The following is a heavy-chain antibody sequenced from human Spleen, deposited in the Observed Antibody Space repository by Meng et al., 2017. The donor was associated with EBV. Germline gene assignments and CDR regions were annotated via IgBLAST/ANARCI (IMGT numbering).Heavy chain of an antibody. V-gene: IGHV3-30*18. J-gene: IGHJ4*02. CDR2: ISNDGRNK. CDR1: GFTFSTHA. CDR3: AKDLVGGYDFDQ. D-gene: IGHD5-12*01. Sequence: QRGGCGGAVTQPGESLRLSCAASGFTFSTHAMSWVRQAPGKGLEWVTIISNDGRNKHYADSVKGRFTISRDNSKNTLYLQMNSLRAEDTAVYYCAKDLVGGYDFDQWGQGALVTVSS.